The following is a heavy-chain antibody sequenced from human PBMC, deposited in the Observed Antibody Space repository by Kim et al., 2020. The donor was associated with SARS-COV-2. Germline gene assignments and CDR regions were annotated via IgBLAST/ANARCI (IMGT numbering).Heavy chain of an antibody. CDR2: INPNNGDT. D-gene: IGHD2-21*01. CDR1: GDTVGAYF. J-gene: IGHJ4*02. Sequence: ASVKVSCKSSGDTVGAYFMEWVRQAPGQGLEWMGRINPNNGDTKYAQNFQGKVIMTSDKSISTVYMELSGLRSDDTAMYYCAASLWGSFDYWGQGTLITVSS. V-gene: IGHV1-2*06. CDR3: AASLWGSFDY.